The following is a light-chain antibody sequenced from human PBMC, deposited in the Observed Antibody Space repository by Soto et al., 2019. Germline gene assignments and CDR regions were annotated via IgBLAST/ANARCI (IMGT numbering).Light chain of an antibody. CDR2: GAS. CDR1: QSVSSSY. Sequence: EFVLTQSPGTLSLSPGERATLSCRASQSVSSSYLAWYQQKPGQALRILIYGASTRATGIPDRFSGSGSGTDFTLTISRLEPEDFALYYCQQYGSSPPLTFGGGTKVEIK. CDR3: QQYGSSPPLT. V-gene: IGKV3-20*01. J-gene: IGKJ4*01.